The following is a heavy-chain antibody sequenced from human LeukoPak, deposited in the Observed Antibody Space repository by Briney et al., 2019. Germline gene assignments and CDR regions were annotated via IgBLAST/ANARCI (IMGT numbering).Heavy chain of an antibody. D-gene: IGHD3-22*01. CDR3: ARGDYDSSPDSVYMDV. V-gene: IGHV4-59*01. Sequence: SETLSLTCTVSSGSISSYYWSWIRQPPGKGLEWIGYVFYSGSTNYSPSLKRRVTISVDTSKNQFSLKLRSVTAADTAVYLCARGDYDSSPDSVYMDVWGKGTTVTVSS. CDR2: VFYSGST. CDR1: SGSISSYY. J-gene: IGHJ6*03.